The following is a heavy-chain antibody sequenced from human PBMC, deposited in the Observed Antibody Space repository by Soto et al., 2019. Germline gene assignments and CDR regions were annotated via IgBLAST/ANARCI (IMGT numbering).Heavy chain of an antibody. Sequence: SETLSLTCTVSGGSISSGGYYWSWIRQHPGKGLEWIGYIYYSGSTYYNPSLKSRVTISVDTSKNQFALKLSSVTAADTAVYYCARGLTSYCSGGSCYDNWFDPWGQGTLVTVSS. CDR3: ARGLTSYCSGGSCYDNWFDP. J-gene: IGHJ5*02. V-gene: IGHV4-31*03. CDR1: GGSISSGGYY. D-gene: IGHD2-15*01. CDR2: IYYSGST.